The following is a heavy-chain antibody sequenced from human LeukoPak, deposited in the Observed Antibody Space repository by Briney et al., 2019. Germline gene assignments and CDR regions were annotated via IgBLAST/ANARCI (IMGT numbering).Heavy chain of an antibody. CDR1: GFTVRSNY. V-gene: IGHV3-53*01. Sequence: GGSLRLSCAASGFTVRSNYMSWVRQAPGKGLEWVSVIYSGGRTYYADSVKGRFTISRDNSKNSLYLQMNSLRAEDTAVYYCARVAARLQLWPGGDYWGQGTLVTVSS. CDR3: ARVAARLQLWPGGDY. D-gene: IGHD5-18*01. CDR2: IYSGGRT. J-gene: IGHJ4*02.